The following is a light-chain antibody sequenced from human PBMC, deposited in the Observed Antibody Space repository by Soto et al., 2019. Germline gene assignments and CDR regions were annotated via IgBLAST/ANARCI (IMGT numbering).Light chain of an antibody. CDR1: QSFVRV. CDR3: QQHNSYWT. CDR2: DVS. Sequence: DIQMTQSPSTLSASVGDRVTITCRASQSFVRVLSWYQHKPWKAPKVLIYDVSKLESGVPSMYSGSGYGTEFTLSISSLQPDDFAIYYCQQHNSYWTFGQGTKVDIK. V-gene: IGKV1-5*01. J-gene: IGKJ1*01.